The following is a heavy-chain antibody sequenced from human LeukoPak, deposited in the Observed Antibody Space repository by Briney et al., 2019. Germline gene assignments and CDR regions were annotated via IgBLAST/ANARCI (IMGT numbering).Heavy chain of an antibody. CDR1: GFTFSGSA. J-gene: IGHJ5*02. CDR2: IRSKANSYAT. D-gene: IGHD6-25*01. Sequence: PGGSLRLSCAATGFTFSGSAMHWVRQASGKGLEWVGRIRSKANSYATAYAASVKGRFTISRDDSKNTAYLQMNSLRAEDTAVYYCAKLPAASRIEFDPWGQGTLVTVSS. V-gene: IGHV3-73*01. CDR3: AKLPAASRIEFDP.